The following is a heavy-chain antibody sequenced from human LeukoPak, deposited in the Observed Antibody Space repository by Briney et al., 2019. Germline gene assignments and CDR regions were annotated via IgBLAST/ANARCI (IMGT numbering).Heavy chain of an antibody. CDR3: ARGRYYYGSGSYSPYFDY. CDR1: GGSFSGYY. J-gene: IGHJ4*02. Sequence: ETLSLTCAVYGGSFSGYYWSWVRQPPGKGVEGMGEINHSGRTTYTPSLKSRVTISVDPSNTQFSLKLSSVTAADTAVYYCARGRYYYGSGSYSPYFDYWGQGTLVTVSS. CDR2: INHSGRT. D-gene: IGHD3-10*01. V-gene: IGHV4-34*01.